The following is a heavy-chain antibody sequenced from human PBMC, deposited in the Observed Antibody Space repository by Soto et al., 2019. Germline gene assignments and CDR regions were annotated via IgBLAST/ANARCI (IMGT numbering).Heavy chain of an antibody. CDR3: ARDLGYYYDSSGTLAY. Sequence: PGGSLRLSCAASGFTFSSYEMNWVRQAPGKGLEWVSYISSSGSTIYYADSVKGRFTISRDNAKNSLYLQMNSPRAEDTAVYYCARDLGYYYDSSGTLAYWGQGTLVTVSS. CDR2: ISSSGSTI. J-gene: IGHJ4*02. D-gene: IGHD3-22*01. V-gene: IGHV3-48*03. CDR1: GFTFSSYE.